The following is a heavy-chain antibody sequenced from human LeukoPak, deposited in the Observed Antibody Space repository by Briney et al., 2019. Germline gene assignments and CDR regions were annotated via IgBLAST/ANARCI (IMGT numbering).Heavy chain of an antibody. V-gene: IGHV3-21*01. CDR1: GFTFSSYS. J-gene: IGHJ5*02. Sequence: GGSLRLSCAASGFTFSSYSMNWVRQAPGKGLEWVSSISSSGSYIYYLDSVRGRFTISRDNAKNSLYLQMNSLRAEDTAVYYCARVVNWFDPWGQGTLVTVS. D-gene: IGHD2-15*01. CDR3: ARVVNWFDP. CDR2: ISSSGSYI.